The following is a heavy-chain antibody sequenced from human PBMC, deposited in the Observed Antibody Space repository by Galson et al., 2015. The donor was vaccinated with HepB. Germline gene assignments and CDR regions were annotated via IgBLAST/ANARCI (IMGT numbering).Heavy chain of an antibody. D-gene: IGHD5-18*01. CDR1: GYSFTSYW. Sequence: QSGAEVKKPGESLRISCKGSGYSFTSYWINWVRQMPGKGLELMGRIDPSDSYTQYSPSLQGHVTISADKSINTAYLQWSSLKASDTAMYYCARSPKYNYGQTLGYWGQGTLVTVSS. CDR2: IDPSDSYT. V-gene: IGHV5-10-1*01. CDR3: ARSPKYNYGQTLGY. J-gene: IGHJ4*02.